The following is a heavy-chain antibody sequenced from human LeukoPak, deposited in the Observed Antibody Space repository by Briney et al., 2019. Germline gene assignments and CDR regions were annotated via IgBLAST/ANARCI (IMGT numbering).Heavy chain of an antibody. Sequence: EASVKVSCKASGYTFTSYAMHWVRQAPGQRLEWMEWINAGNGNTKYSQEFQGRVTITRDTSASTAYMELSSLRSEDMAVYYCARGPTGYSSSWYGGHFFDYWGQGTLVTVSS. CDR1: GYTFTSYA. J-gene: IGHJ4*02. CDR3: ARGPTGYSSSWYGGHFFDY. CDR2: INAGNGNT. D-gene: IGHD6-13*01. V-gene: IGHV1-3*03.